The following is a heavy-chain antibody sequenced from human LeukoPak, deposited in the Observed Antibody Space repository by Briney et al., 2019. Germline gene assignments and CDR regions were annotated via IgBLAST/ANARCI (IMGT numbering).Heavy chain of an antibody. Sequence: ASVKVSCKASGGTFSSYAISWVRQAPGQGLEWMGGIIPIFGTANYAQKFQGRVTMTEDTSTDTAYMELSSLRSEDTAVYYCATVDTAMGGGYWGQGTLVTVSS. CDR3: ATVDTAMGGGY. CDR2: IIPIFGTA. D-gene: IGHD5-18*01. J-gene: IGHJ4*02. V-gene: IGHV1-69*06. CDR1: GGTFSSYA.